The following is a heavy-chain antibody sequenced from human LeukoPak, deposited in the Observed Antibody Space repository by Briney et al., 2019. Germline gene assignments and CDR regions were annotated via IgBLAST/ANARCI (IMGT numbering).Heavy chain of an antibody. CDR1: GYTFTSYY. D-gene: IGHD3-10*01. CDR2: INPSGGST. Sequence: ASVKVSCKASGYTFTSYYMHWVRQAPGQGLEWMGIINPSGGSTSYAQKFQGRVTMTRDTSTSTVYMELSSLRSEDTAVYYCARDAPVVRGVIIAFDYWGQGTLVTVSP. V-gene: IGHV1-46*01. CDR3: ARDAPVVRGVIIAFDY. J-gene: IGHJ4*02.